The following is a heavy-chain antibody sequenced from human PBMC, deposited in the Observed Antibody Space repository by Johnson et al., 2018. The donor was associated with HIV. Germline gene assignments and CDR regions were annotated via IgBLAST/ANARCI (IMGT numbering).Heavy chain of an antibody. J-gene: IGHJ3*02. CDR1: GFNFNHAW. Sequence: VQLVESGGGLVKPGKSLRLSCEASGFNFNHAWMSWVRQAPGKGLEWVGRIISERDGGTTDYSAPVKDRLTISRDDSTNTLYLQMNSLKIEDTAVYYCATDLFSLILEDDAFDTWSQGTMVTVSS. V-gene: IGHV3-15*01. CDR3: ATDLFSLILEDDAFDT. CDR2: IISERDGGTT.